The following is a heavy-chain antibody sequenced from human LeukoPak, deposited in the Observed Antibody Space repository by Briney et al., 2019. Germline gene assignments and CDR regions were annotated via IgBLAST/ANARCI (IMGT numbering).Heavy chain of an antibody. CDR2: INPNSGGT. J-gene: IGHJ2*01. CDR1: GYTFTGYY. CDR3: ARGRGVGATHWYFDL. Sequence: ASVKASCKASGYTFTGYYMHWVRQAPGQGLEWMGWINPNSGGTNYAQKFQGRVTMTRDTSISTAYMELSRLRSDDTAVYYCARGRGVGATHWYFDLWGRGTLVTVSS. D-gene: IGHD1-26*01. V-gene: IGHV1-2*02.